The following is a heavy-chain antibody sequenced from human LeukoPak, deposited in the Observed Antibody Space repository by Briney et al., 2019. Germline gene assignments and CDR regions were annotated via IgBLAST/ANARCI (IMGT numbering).Heavy chain of an antibody. CDR1: GFTFSSYE. J-gene: IGHJ4*02. D-gene: IGHD1-26*01. CDR2: ISSSGSTI. CDR3: ARESGEGIVGAIGY. Sequence: GGSLRLSCAASGFTFSSYEMNWVRQAPGKGLEWVSYISSSGSTIYYADSVKGRFTISRDNAKNSLYLQMNSLRAEDTALYYCARESGEGIVGAIGYWGQGTLVTVSS. V-gene: IGHV3-48*03.